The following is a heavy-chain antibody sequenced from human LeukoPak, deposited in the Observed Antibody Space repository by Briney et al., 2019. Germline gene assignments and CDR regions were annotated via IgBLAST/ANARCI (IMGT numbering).Heavy chain of an antibody. CDR2: IKQDGSEK. CDR3: ASQNNFDY. J-gene: IGHJ4*02. CDR1: GFIFSDYW. V-gene: IGHV3-7*01. Sequence: GESLKISCAASGFIFSDYWMSWVRQAPGKGLEWVANIKQDGSEKYYVASVKGRFTISRDNAKNSLYLQMNSLRAEDTAVYYCASQNNFDYWGQGTLVTVSS.